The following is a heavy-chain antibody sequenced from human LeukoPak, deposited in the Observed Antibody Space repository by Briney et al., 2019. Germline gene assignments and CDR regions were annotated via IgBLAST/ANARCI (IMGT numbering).Heavy chain of an antibody. J-gene: IGHJ5*02. Sequence: ASVKVSCKASGYTFTSYYMHWVRQAPGQGLEWMGRINPSGGSTSYAQKFQGRVTMTRDMSTSTDYMELSSLRSEDTAVYYCARDNSVEDTAWWFDPWGQGTLVTVSS. V-gene: IGHV1-46*01. CDR2: INPSGGST. D-gene: IGHD4-23*01. CDR3: ARDNSVEDTAWWFDP. CDR1: GYTFTSYY.